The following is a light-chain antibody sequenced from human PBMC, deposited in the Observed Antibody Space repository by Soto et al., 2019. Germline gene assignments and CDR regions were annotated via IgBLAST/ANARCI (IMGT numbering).Light chain of an antibody. CDR2: DAS. CDR1: QRISSW. CDR3: QQYNSYWT. V-gene: IGKV1-5*01. J-gene: IGKJ1*01. Sequence: GDRVTITCRASQRISSWLAWYQQKPGKAPKLLIYDASSLESGVPSRFSGGGSGTEFTLTISSLQPDDFATYYCQQYNSYWTFGQGTKVEIK.